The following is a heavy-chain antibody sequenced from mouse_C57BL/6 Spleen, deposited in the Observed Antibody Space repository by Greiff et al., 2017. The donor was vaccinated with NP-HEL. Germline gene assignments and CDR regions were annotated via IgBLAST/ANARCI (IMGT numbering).Heavy chain of an antibody. CDR1: GFNIKDDY. CDR2: IDPENGDT. Sequence: VQLKQSGAELVRPGASVKLSCTASGFNIKDDYMHWVKQRPEQGLEWIGWIDPENGDTEYASKFQGKATITADPSSNPAYLQLSSRTSEDTAVYYCTSRGYVDVGGKGTTVTVSS. V-gene: IGHV14-4*01. J-gene: IGHJ1*03. CDR3: TSRGYVDV.